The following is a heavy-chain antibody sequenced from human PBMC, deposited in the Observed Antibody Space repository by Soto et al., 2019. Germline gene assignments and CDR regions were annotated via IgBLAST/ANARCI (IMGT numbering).Heavy chain of an antibody. CDR1: GYTFTSSN. Sequence: QEQLVQSGAEVKRPGASVKVSCRASGYTFTSSNINWVRQAAGQGPEWIGWMNPVNGNAAFAREFQGRVTMTRDTSTDTAYMEVGGLSSGDTAIYYCARAVGIAVTGLDLWGSGTLVTVSS. CDR2: MNPVNGNA. V-gene: IGHV1-8*01. CDR3: ARAVGIAVTGLDL. D-gene: IGHD6-19*01. J-gene: IGHJ5*02.